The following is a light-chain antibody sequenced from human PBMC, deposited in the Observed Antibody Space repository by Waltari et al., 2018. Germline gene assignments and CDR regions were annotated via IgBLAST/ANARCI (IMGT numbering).Light chain of an antibody. Sequence: QSVLTQPPSASGTPGQRVTISCSGGSSNIGRNTVNWYQQLPRTAPKLLTGANDQRPPGVPDRFSGSKSGSSAFLAISGLQSADEASYYCASWDASLDGVIFGGGTKLTVL. CDR2: AND. V-gene: IGLV1-44*01. J-gene: IGLJ2*01. CDR3: ASWDASLDGVI. CDR1: SSNIGRNT.